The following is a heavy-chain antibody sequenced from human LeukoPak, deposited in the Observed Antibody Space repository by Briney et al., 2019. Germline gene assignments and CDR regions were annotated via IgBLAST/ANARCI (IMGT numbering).Heavy chain of an antibody. D-gene: IGHD1-26*01. J-gene: IGHJ4*02. V-gene: IGHV3-7*05. CDR3: ARGESWAFDY. CDR2: IKQDGSEE. Sequence: PGGSLRLSCAASGFTFSRYWMSWVRQAPGKGLEWVANIKQDGSEEYYVDPVKGRFTVSRDNAKNSLYLQMNSLRAEDTAVYYCARGESWAFDYWGQGTLVTVSS. CDR1: GFTFSRYW.